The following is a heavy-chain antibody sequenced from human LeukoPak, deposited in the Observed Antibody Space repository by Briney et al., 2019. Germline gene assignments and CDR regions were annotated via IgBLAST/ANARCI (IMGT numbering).Heavy chain of an antibody. CDR2: IYYSGSI. CDR1: GYSISSSNW. D-gene: IGHD3-10*01. CDR3: ASEHGGPYGSGSYHPMGY. J-gene: IGHJ4*02. Sequence: SETLSLTCAVSGYSISSSNWWGWIRQPPGKGLEWIGYIYYSGSIYYNPSLKSRVTMSVDTSKNQFSLKLSSVTAVDTAVYYCASEHGGPYGSGSYHPMGYWGQGTLVTVSS. V-gene: IGHV4-28*05.